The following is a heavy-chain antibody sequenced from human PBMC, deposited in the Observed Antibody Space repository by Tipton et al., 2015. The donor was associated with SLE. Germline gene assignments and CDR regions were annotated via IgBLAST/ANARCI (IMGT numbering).Heavy chain of an antibody. CDR2: ISHSGDT. V-gene: IGHV4-4*02. CDR3: ARVAQGTLTVYSIDY. D-gene: IGHD2-15*01. CDR1: GGSITSNKW. Sequence: TLSLTCGVSGGSITSNKWWTWVHQSPGKGLEWIVEISHSGDTDYNPSLKSRVTMSVDKSKNQFSLKLSSVTAADTAVYYCARVAQGTLTVYSIDYWGQGTLVTVSS. J-gene: IGHJ4*02.